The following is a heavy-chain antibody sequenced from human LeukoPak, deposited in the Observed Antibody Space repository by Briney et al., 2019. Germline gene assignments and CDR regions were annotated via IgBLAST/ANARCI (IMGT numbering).Heavy chain of an antibody. V-gene: IGHV3-21*01. Sequence: GGSLRLSCAASGFTFSSCSMNWVRQAPGKGLEWVSSISSSSSYIYYADSVKGRFTISRDNAKNSLYLQMNSLRAEDTAVYYCARDRLERMGDAFDIWGQGTMVTVSS. CDR2: ISSSSSYI. CDR1: GFTFSSCS. J-gene: IGHJ3*02. CDR3: ARDRLERMGDAFDI. D-gene: IGHD1-1*01.